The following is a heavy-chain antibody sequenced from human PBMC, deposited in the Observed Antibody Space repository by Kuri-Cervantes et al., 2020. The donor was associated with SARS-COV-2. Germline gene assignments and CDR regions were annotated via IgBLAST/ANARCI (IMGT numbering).Heavy chain of an antibody. D-gene: IGHD3-3*01. J-gene: IGHJ4*02. CDR3: ARGKYYDFWSGYYGPIDY. CDR1: GFTFSSYS. V-gene: IGHV3-48*01. Sequence: ETLSLTCAASGFTFSSYSMNWVRQAPGKGLEWVSYISSSSSTIYYAYSVKGRFTISRDNAKNSLYLQMHSLRAEDTAVYYCARGKYYDFWSGYYGPIDYWGQGTLVTVSS. CDR2: ISSSSSTI.